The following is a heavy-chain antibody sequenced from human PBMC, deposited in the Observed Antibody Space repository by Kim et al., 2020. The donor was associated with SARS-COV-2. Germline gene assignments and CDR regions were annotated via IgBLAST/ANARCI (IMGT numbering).Heavy chain of an antibody. Sequence: PSFHGQVTISADKSSNTAYLQWSSLKASDTAMYYCARHRGRPYYYGMDVWGQGTTVTVSS. V-gene: IGHV5-51*01. J-gene: IGHJ6*02. CDR3: ARHRGRPYYYGMDV. D-gene: IGHD1-26*01.